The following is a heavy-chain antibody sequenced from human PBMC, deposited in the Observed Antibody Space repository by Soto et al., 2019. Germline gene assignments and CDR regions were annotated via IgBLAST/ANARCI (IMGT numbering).Heavy chain of an antibody. Sequence: QVQLQESGPGLVKPSGTLSLTCAVSGGSISSSHWWSWVRQPPGKGLEWIGEIWQSGNTNYNPSLKSRVTTTVDKSKNQFSLTLNSVTVADTAVYYCARAVGWAENSYYFDSWGQGTLVTVSS. J-gene: IGHJ4*02. CDR3: ARAVGWAENSYYFDS. V-gene: IGHV4-4*02. D-gene: IGHD6-19*01. CDR1: GGSISSSHW. CDR2: IWQSGNT.